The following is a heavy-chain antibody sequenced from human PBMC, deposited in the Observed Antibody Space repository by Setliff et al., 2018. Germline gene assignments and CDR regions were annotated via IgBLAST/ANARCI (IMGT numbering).Heavy chain of an antibody. J-gene: IGHJ5*02. CDR3: ARGPRFDYESPTYRRRFDP. Sequence: SETLSLTCAVSGASFSDYYWNWIRQAPGKGLEWIGEINHRGTTSYTPSLKGRVTISVDTSKNLFSLKLSSVTAADTAVYFCARGPRFDYESPTYRRRFDPWGQGTAVTVSS. CDR1: GASFSDYY. V-gene: IGHV4-34*01. D-gene: IGHD3-22*01. CDR2: INHRGTT.